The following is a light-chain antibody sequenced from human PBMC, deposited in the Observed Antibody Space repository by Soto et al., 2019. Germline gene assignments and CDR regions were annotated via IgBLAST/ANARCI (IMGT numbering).Light chain of an antibody. Sequence: QSALAQPPSVSGAPGQKVTISCTGSSSNIGAGYDLHWYQQLPGTAPKLLLYGNINRPSGVPDRFSGSKSGTSASLAITGLQAEDEADYYCQSYDSSLSAYVFGTGTKVTAL. CDR3: QSYDSSLSAYV. CDR1: SSNIGAGYD. V-gene: IGLV1-40*01. CDR2: GNI. J-gene: IGLJ1*01.